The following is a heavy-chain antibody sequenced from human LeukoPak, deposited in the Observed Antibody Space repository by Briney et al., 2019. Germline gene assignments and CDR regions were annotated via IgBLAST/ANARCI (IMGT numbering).Heavy chain of an antibody. CDR1: GGSISSYY. Sequence: SETLSLTCTVSGGSISSYYWSWIRQPPGKGLEWIGYIYYSGSTNCNPSVKSRVAMSVDTSKKQFSLKLSSLTAADTAVYYCARGGTAVIAPYAFDIWGQGTTVTVSS. CDR3: ARGGTAVIAPYAFDI. CDR2: IYYSGST. D-gene: IGHD4-23*01. J-gene: IGHJ3*02. V-gene: IGHV4-59*01.